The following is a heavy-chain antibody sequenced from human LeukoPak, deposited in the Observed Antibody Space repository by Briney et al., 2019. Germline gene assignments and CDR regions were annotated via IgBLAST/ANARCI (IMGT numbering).Heavy chain of an antibody. J-gene: IGHJ5*02. Sequence: SETLSLTCTVSGGSISSYYWGWIRQPPGKGLEWIGSIYYSGSTYYNPSLKSRVTISVDTSKNQFSLKLSSVTAADTAVYYCANTPIAVAGRKLGWFDPWGQGTLVTVSS. V-gene: IGHV4-39*01. D-gene: IGHD6-19*01. CDR2: IYYSGST. CDR3: ANTPIAVAGRKLGWFDP. CDR1: GGSISSYY.